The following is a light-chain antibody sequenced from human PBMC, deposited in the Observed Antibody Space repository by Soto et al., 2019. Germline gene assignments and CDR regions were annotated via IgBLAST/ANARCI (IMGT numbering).Light chain of an antibody. J-gene: IGKJ5*01. CDR2: AAS. Sequence: DIQMAQSPSSLSASVGDRVTITCRASQSISSYLNWYQQKPGKAPKLLIYAASSLQSRVPSRFSGSGSGTDFTLTISSLQPEDFATYYCQQSYSTSITFGHGTRLEIK. CDR3: QQSYSTSIT. CDR1: QSISSY. V-gene: IGKV1-39*01.